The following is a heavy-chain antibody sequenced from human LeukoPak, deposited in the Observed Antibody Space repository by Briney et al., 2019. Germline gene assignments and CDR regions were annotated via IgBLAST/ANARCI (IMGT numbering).Heavy chain of an antibody. J-gene: IGHJ4*02. CDR3: TRHVGRGTGYYPFDY. D-gene: IGHD3/OR15-3a*01. CDR1: GFTFSGSA. Sequence: GRSLRLSCAASGFTFSGSAMHWVRQASGKGLEWVGRIRSKANSYATAYAASVKGRFTISRDDSKNTAYLQMNSLKTEDTAVYYCTRHVGRGTGYYPFDYWGQGTLATVSS. CDR2: IRSKANSYAT. V-gene: IGHV3-73*01.